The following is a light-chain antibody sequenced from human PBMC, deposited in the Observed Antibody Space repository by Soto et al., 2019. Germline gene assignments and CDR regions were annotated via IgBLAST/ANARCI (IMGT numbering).Light chain of an antibody. CDR3: SSYTSSSTFYV. CDR1: SSDVGGYNY. Sequence: QSVLTQPASVSGSPGQSITISCTGTSSDVGGYNYVSWNQQHPGKAPKLMIYDVSNRPSVVSNRFSGSKSGNTASLTISGLQAEDEADYYCSSYTSSSTFYVFGTGTKVTVL. J-gene: IGLJ1*01. V-gene: IGLV2-14*01. CDR2: DVS.